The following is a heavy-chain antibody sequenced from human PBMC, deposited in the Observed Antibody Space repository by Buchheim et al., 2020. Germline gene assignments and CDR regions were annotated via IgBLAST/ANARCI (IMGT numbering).Heavy chain of an antibody. CDR2: GSATWAT. CDR1: GDSINSAADY. Sequence: QVQLQESGPGLVKPSQTLSLTCTVSGDSINSAADYWSWIRQPAGKGLEWIGRGSATWATNYNPSLQSRVHISMDTSTRSFSLKMISVTAADTGVYFCARGGFSSSQEFFQDWGQGT. D-gene: IGHD6-13*01. CDR3: ARGGFSSSQEFFQD. V-gene: IGHV4-61*02. J-gene: IGHJ1*01.